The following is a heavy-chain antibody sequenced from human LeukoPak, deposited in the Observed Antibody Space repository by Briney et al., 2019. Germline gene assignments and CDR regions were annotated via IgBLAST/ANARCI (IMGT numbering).Heavy chain of an antibody. D-gene: IGHD4/OR15-4a*01. V-gene: IGHV3-53*01. J-gene: IGHJ4*02. Sequence: GGSLRLSCVASGFTSGFNYSEFWMNWVRQAPGKGLEWVSFIYSDNTHYSDSVKGRFTISRDNSKNTLYLQMNSLRAEDTAVYYCARRAGAYSHPYDYWGQGTLVTVSS. CDR3: ARRAGAYSHPYDY. CDR2: IYSDNT. CDR1: GFTSGFNY.